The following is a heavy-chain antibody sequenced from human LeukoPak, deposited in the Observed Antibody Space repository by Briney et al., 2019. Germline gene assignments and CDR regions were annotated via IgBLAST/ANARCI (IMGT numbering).Heavy chain of an antibody. CDR3: AKSDPYGDSLIEI. CDR2: INPDGSGK. J-gene: IGHJ4*02. CDR1: GFTFSDYW. V-gene: IGHV3-7*01. Sequence: PGGSLRLSCAASGFTFSDYWMTWVRQAPGKGLEWVANINPDGSGKYYVDSVRGRFIISRDNAKNSLYLQMNSLRAEDTAVYYCAKSDPYGDSLIEIWGQGALVTVSS. D-gene: IGHD4-17*01.